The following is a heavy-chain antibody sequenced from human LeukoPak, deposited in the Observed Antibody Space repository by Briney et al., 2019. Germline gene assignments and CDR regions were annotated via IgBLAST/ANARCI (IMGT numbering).Heavy chain of an antibody. CDR1: GGSISSSSYY. V-gene: IGHV4-39*07. Sequence: SETLSLTCTVSGGSISSSSYYWGWIRQPPGKGLEWIGSIYYSGSTYYNPSLKSRVTISVDTSKNQFSLKLSSVTAADTAVYYCARGANYIPYNWFDPWGQGTLVTVSS. CDR3: ARGANYIPYNWFDP. CDR2: IYYSGST. J-gene: IGHJ5*02. D-gene: IGHD5-24*01.